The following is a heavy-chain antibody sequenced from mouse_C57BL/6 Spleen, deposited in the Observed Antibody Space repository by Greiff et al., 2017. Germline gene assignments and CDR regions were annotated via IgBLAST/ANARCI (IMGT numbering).Heavy chain of an antibody. CDR2: ISYSGST. D-gene: IGHD1-1*01. CDR1: GYSFTSDY. Sequence: EVQLQQSGPGLAKPSQTLSLTCSVTGYSFTSDYWNWIRKFPGNKLEYMGYISYSGSTYYNPSLNSRISITRDTSKNQYYLPLNSVTSRDTTTYYCARSPLLHDWYFDVWGTGTTVTVSS. CDR3: ARSPLLHDWYFDV. V-gene: IGHV3-8*01. J-gene: IGHJ1*03.